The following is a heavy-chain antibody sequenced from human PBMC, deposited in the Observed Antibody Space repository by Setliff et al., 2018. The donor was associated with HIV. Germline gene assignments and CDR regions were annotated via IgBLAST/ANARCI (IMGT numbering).Heavy chain of an antibody. D-gene: IGHD4-17*01. V-gene: IGHV3-48*02. CDR2: ISTSGSTI. CDR1: GFTFSIDN. J-gene: IGHJ4*02. CDR3: AREKFENGDYEFVSTFDS. Sequence: GESLKISCEASGFTFSIDNMNWVRQAPGKGLEWVSYISTSGSTIYYADSVKGRFTISRDNGKKSLYRQMDSLRDEDTAVYYCAREKFENGDYEFVSTFDSWGQGTLVTVSS.